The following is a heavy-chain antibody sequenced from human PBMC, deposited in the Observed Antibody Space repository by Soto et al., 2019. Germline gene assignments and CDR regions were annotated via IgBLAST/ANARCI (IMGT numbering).Heavy chain of an antibody. V-gene: IGHV3-23*01. CDR1: GFTFGDYA. J-gene: IGHJ4*02. CDR2: ISGSGDRT. Sequence: PGWSLRLSCAGSGFTFGDYAMNWVRQAPGKGLQWVSRISGSGDRTDYADSVKGRFAISRANAKNTVYLQMNSMRAEDTAVYYCEKDIYSHGIGRSLDYWGEGT. CDR3: EKDIYSHGIGRSLDY. D-gene: IGHD5-18*01.